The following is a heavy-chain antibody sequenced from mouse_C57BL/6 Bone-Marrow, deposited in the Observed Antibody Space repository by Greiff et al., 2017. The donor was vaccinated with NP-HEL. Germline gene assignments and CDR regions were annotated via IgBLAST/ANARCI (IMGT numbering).Heavy chain of an antibody. D-gene: IGHD1-1*01. Sequence: LVESGAELVKPGASVKLSCTASGFNIKDYYMHWVKQRTEQGLEWIGRIDPEDGETKYAPKFQGKATITADTSSNTAYLQLSSLTSEDTAVYYCARSLITTVVATKAMDYWGQGTSVTVSS. CDR3: ARSLITTVVATKAMDY. V-gene: IGHV14-2*01. CDR1: GFNIKDYY. CDR2: IDPEDGET. J-gene: IGHJ4*01.